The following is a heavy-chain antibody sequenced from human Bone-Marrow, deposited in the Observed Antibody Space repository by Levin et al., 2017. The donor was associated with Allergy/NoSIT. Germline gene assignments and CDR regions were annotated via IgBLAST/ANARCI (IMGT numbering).Heavy chain of an antibody. J-gene: IGHJ5*02. CDR3: AREVIPRGCSRHWLPLDWFDP. CDR1: GYSFTHYA. D-gene: IGHD6-19*01. V-gene: IGHV1-3*01. Sequence: ASVKVSCKASGYSFTHYAIHWVRQAPGQRLEWMGWINPVNGNTKYSQNFQGRVTITKDTSASTVYVELSSLRSEDTAVYYCAREVIPRGCSRHWLPLDWFDPWGQGPLFTASS. CDR2: INPVNGNT.